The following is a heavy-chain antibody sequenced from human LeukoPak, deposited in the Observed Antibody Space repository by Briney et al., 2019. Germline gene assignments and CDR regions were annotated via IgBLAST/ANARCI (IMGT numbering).Heavy chain of an antibody. Sequence: SETLSLTXTVSGGSISSYYWSWIRQPPGKGLEWIGYIYYSGSTNYNPSLKSRVTISVDTSKNQFSLKLSSVTAADTAVYYCAREKKDTAMAFDYWGQGTLVTVSS. CDR3: AREKKDTAMAFDY. V-gene: IGHV4-59*01. CDR2: IYYSGST. J-gene: IGHJ4*02. D-gene: IGHD5-18*01. CDR1: GGSISSYY.